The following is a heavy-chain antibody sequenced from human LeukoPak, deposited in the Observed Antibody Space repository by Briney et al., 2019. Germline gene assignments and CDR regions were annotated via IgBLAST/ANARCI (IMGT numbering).Heavy chain of an antibody. CDR2: ISSSSYI. CDR1: GFTFSSYS. D-gene: IGHD1-1*01. V-gene: IGHV3-21*01. J-gene: IGHJ6*03. Sequence: PGGSLRLSCAASGFTFSSYSMNWVRQAPGKGLEWVSSISSSSYIYYADSVKGRFTISRDNAKSSLYLQMNSLRAEDTAVYYCARTGALNWNYYYYYYMDVWGKGTTVTVSS. CDR3: ARTGALNWNYYYYYYMDV.